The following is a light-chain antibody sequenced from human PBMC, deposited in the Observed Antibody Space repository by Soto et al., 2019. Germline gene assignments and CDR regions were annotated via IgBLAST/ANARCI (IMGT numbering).Light chain of an antibody. CDR3: QQLKSYPLT. CDR2: SAS. Sequence: DIQLTQSPSFLSASIGDRVTISCRATQAMSTYLAWYQQKPGKAPKLLIYSASTLQNGVPSRFSGSGSGTSFTLTISSLQPEDFATYYCQQLKSYPLTFGGWTKVESK. CDR1: QAMSTY. V-gene: IGKV1-9*01. J-gene: IGKJ4*01.